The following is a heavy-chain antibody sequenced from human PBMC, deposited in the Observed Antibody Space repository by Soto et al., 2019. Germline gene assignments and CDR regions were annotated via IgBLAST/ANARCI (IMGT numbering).Heavy chain of an antibody. CDR2: ISGSGGNT. V-gene: IGHV3-23*01. CDR3: AKDPYYDSSGYLSPMPYYFDY. CDR1: GFAFSTYA. J-gene: IGHJ4*02. Sequence: GGSLRLSCAAAGFAFSTYAMTWVRQAPGKGLEWVSVISGSGGNTHYADSVKGRFTISRDNSKNTLFLQMTSLRAEDTAVYYCAKDPYYDSSGYLSPMPYYFDYWGQGTLVTVSS. D-gene: IGHD3-22*01.